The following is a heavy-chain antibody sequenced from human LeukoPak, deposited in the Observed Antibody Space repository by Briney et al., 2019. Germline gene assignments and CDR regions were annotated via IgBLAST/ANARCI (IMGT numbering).Heavy chain of an antibody. D-gene: IGHD6-13*01. CDR1: GFTFSSYA. CDR3: ARDAWDYSSSWYFWERTSGNYFDY. Sequence: PGGSLRLSCAASGFTFSSYAMHWVRQAPGKGLEWVAVISYDGSNKYYADSVKGRFTISRDNSKNTLYLQMNSLRAEDTAVYYCARDAWDYSSSWYFWERTSGNYFDYWGQGALVTVSS. CDR2: ISYDGSNK. J-gene: IGHJ4*02. V-gene: IGHV3-30*04.